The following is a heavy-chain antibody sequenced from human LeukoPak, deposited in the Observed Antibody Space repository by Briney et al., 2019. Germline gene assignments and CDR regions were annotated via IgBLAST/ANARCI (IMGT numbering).Heavy chain of an antibody. Sequence: QPGGSLRLSCAASGFTFNNYAMSWVRQAPGKGLEWVSAISGSGSTIYYADSVKGRFTISRDNAKNSLYLQMNSLRAEDTAVYYCAKVTYGSGTYGAFDSWGQGTLVTVSS. CDR2: ISGSGSTI. CDR3: AKVTYGSGTYGAFDS. V-gene: IGHV3-23*01. J-gene: IGHJ4*02. D-gene: IGHD3-10*01. CDR1: GFTFNNYA.